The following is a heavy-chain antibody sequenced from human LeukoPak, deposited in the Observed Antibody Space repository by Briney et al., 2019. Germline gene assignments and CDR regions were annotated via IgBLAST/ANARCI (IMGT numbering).Heavy chain of an antibody. Sequence: GGSLRLSCAASGFTVSSNYMSWVRQAPGKGLEWVSVIYTGGSTHSADSVKGRFTISRDNSKNTLYLQMNSLRTEDTAVYYCAKAEGYDILTGLDYWGQGTLVTVSS. D-gene: IGHD3-9*01. J-gene: IGHJ4*02. CDR2: IYTGGST. CDR3: AKAEGYDILTGLDY. CDR1: GFTVSSNY. V-gene: IGHV3-53*01.